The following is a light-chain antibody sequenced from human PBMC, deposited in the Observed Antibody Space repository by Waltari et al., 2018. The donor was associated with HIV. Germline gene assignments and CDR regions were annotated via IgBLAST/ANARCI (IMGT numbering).Light chain of an antibody. Sequence: SFELTQPPSVSVSPGQTASITCSGEKLGDNYACWYQQKPGQSPVMVIYQDKRRPSGIPVRFSASNSGNTATLTISGTQALDEADYYCQVWDSTTVIVGGGTRLTVL. CDR1: KLGDNY. J-gene: IGLJ2*01. CDR2: QDK. V-gene: IGLV3-1*01. CDR3: QVWDSTTVI.